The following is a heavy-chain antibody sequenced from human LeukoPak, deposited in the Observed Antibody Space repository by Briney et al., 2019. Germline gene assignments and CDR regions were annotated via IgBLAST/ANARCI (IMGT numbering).Heavy chain of an antibody. CDR1: GYTFTGYY. CDR2: INPNSGGT. Sequence: ASVKVSCKASGYTFTGYYMHWVRQAPGQGLEWMGRINPNSGGTNYAQKFQGRVTMTRDTSISTAYMELSRLRSDDTAVYYCARNLRGSYLVDYWGQGTLVTVSS. CDR3: ARNLRGSYLVDY. J-gene: IGHJ4*02. D-gene: IGHD1-26*01. V-gene: IGHV1-2*06.